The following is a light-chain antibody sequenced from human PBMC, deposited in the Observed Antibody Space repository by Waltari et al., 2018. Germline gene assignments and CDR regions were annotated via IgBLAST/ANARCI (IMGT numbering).Light chain of an antibody. CDR2: EDT. CDR1: ELPRKY. Sequence: YELTQPPSLSVSPGQTARITCSGHELPRKYAYWFQQKSGQAPRLVRYEDTKRPSGIPERFSGSSSGTVATLTITGAQVDDEADYYCYSSDSTGLRVFGGGTTVVVL. J-gene: IGLJ1*01. CDR3: YSSDSTGLRV. V-gene: IGLV3-10*01.